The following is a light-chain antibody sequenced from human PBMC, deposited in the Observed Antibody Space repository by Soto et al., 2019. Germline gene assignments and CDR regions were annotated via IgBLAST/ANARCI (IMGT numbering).Light chain of an antibody. CDR3: QQRSNWPPGIT. CDR2: AAS. V-gene: IGKV3D-20*02. Sequence: EIVLTQSPGTLSLSPGEGGTLSCRASQSISSSYLAWYQQKPGQSPRLLIYAASSRATGIPDRFSGSGSGTDFTLTISRLEPEDFAVYYCQQRSNWPPGITFGQGTRLEIK. J-gene: IGKJ5*01. CDR1: QSISSSY.